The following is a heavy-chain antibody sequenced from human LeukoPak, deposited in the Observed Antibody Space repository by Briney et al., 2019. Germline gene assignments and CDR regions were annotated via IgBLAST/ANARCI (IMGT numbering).Heavy chain of an antibody. CDR1: GGSISSYY. J-gene: IGHJ4*02. D-gene: IGHD3-10*01. CDR3: ARGVHYYGSGCLSPSLD. CDR2: IYYSGST. V-gene: IGHV4-59*08. Sequence: PSETLSLTCTVSGGSISSYYWSWIRQPPGKGLEWIGYIYYSGSTNYNPSLKSRVTISVDTSKNQFSLKLSSVTAADTAVYYCARGVHYYGSGCLSPSLDWGQGTLVTVSS.